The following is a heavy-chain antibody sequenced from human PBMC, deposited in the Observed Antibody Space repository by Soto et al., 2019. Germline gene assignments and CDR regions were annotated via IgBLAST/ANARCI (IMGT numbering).Heavy chain of an antibody. CDR3: AKGAGDRLSLGMDV. J-gene: IGHJ6*03. D-gene: IGHD1-26*01. CDR1: GFSISDYG. V-gene: IGHV3-30*18. CDR2: ISYDGSNT. Sequence: QVQLVESGGGVVQPGWSLRLSCAASGFSISDYGMEWVRQAPGKGLEWVALISYDGSNTYYADSVKGRFTISRDNAKDTLVLQMAGLRREDTSVYYCAKGAGDRLSLGMDVW.